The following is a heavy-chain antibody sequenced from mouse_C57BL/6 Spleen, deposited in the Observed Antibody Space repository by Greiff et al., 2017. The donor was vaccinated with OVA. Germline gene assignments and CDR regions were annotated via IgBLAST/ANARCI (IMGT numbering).Heavy chain of an antibody. J-gene: IGHJ2*01. CDR1: GYTFTSYW. CDR2: IDPSDSYT. V-gene: IGHV1-69*01. Sequence: QVQLKQPGAELVMPGASVKLSCKASGYTFTSYWMHWVKQRPGQGLEWIGEIDPSDSYTNYNQKFKGKSTLTVDKSSSTAYMQLSSLTSEDSAVYYCARGPPDYWGQGTTLTVSS. CDR3: ARGPPDY.